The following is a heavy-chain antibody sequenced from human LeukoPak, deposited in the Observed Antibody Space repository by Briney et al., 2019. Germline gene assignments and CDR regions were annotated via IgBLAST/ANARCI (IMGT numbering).Heavy chain of an antibody. Sequence: GGSLRLSCAASGFTFSSYSMNWVRQAPGKGLEWVSSISSSSSYIYYADPVKGRFTISRDNAKNSLYLQMNSLRAEDTAVYYCARFKWNQYYFDYWGQGTLVTVSS. CDR3: ARFKWNQYYFDY. V-gene: IGHV3-21*01. CDR1: GFTFSSYS. D-gene: IGHD1-1*01. CDR2: ISSSSSYI. J-gene: IGHJ4*02.